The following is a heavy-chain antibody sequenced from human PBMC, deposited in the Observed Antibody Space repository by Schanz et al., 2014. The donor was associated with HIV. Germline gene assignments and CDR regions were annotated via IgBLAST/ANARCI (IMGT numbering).Heavy chain of an antibody. V-gene: IGHV3-33*08. CDR3: ARGNAVAGYDY. CDR1: GFTFSNYG. CDR2: IWYDGSNK. Sequence: VQLVESGGHLVQPGRSLRLSCAASGFTFSNYGMHWVRQAPGKGLEWVAVIWYDGSNKYYADSVKGRFTISRDNSKNTLYLQMNSLRAEDTAMYYCARGNAVAGYDYWGQGTLVTVSS. J-gene: IGHJ4*02. D-gene: IGHD6-19*01.